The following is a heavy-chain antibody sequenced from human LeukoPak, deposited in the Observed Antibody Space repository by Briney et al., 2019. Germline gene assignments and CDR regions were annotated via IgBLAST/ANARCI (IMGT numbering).Heavy chain of an antibody. CDR1: GDSISSYY. CDR3: ARADGYRSEIDY. CDR2: IYTSGST. V-gene: IGHV4-4*09. D-gene: IGHD5-24*01. Sequence: SETLSLTCTVSGDSISSYYWSWIRQPPGKGLEWIGYIYTSGSTNYNPSLKSRVTISVDTSKNQFSLKLSSVTAADTAVYYCARADGYRSEIDYWGQGTLVTVSS. J-gene: IGHJ4*02.